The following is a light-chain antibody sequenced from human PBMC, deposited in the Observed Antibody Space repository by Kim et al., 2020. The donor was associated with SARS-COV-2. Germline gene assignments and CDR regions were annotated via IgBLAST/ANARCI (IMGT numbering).Light chain of an antibody. CDR2: TAS. Sequence: ASVGDRVTITSRASQDISSYLTWYQQKPGKAPKRLIYTASSLQSGVPSRFTGSGSETDFTLTISSLQPEDFATYYCQQTYSASRTFGQGTKVDIK. V-gene: IGKV1-39*01. CDR1: QDISSY. CDR3: QQTYSASRT. J-gene: IGKJ1*01.